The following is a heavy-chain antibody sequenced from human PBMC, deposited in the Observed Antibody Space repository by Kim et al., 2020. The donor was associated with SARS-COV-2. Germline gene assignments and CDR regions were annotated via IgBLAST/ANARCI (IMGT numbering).Heavy chain of an antibody. D-gene: IGHD5-12*01. CDR1: GYTFTSYA. CDR2: ISTNTGNP. CDR3: ATSYSGYDDY. Sequence: ASVKVSCKASGYTFTSYAMNWVRQAPGQGLEWMGWISTNTGNPTYAQGFTGRFVFSLDTSVSTAYLQISSLKAEDTTVYYCATSYSGYDDYWGQGTLVTISS. J-gene: IGHJ4*02. V-gene: IGHV7-4-1*02.